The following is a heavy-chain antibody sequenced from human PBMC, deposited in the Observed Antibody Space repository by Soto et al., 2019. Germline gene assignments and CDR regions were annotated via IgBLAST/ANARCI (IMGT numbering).Heavy chain of an antibody. V-gene: IGHV3-33*01. D-gene: IGHD6-6*01. CDR2: IWYDGSNK. Sequence: QVQLVESGGGVVQPGRSLRLSCAASGFTFSSYGMHWVRQAPGKGLAWVAVIWYDGSNKYYADSVKGRFTISRDNSKNTLYLQMNSLRAEDTAVYYCARTRRYSSSSEAHYYYYYYMDVWGKGTTVTVSS. CDR1: GFTFSSYG. CDR3: ARTRRYSSSSEAHYYYYYYMDV. J-gene: IGHJ6*03.